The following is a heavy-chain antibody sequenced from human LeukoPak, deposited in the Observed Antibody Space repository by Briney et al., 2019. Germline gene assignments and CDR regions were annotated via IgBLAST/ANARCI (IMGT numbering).Heavy chain of an antibody. Sequence: PGGSLRLSCAASGFTFSSYSMNWVRQAPGKGLVWVSRINSDGSSTSYADSVKGRFTISRDNAKNTLYLQMNSLRAEDTAVYYCTTARWVTTDFDYWGQGTLVTVSS. J-gene: IGHJ4*02. CDR1: GFTFSSYS. CDR3: TTARWVTTDFDY. V-gene: IGHV3-74*01. CDR2: INSDGSST. D-gene: IGHD4-17*01.